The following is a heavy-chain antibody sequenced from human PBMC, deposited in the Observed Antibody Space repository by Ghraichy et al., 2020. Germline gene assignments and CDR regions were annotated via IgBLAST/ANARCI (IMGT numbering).Heavy chain of an antibody. D-gene: IGHD5-24*01. CDR3: AWFSATRGGYNPLDY. CDR1: GFTFSDYW. CDR2: IKQDGSEK. V-gene: IGHV3-7*01. J-gene: IGHJ4*02. Sequence: GGSLRLSCVASGFTFSDYWMTWVRQAPGKGLEWVANIKQDGSEKYYVDSVKGRFTISRDNSRNSLYLQMNSLRAEDTAVYYCAWFSATRGGYNPLDYWGQGTLVTVSS.